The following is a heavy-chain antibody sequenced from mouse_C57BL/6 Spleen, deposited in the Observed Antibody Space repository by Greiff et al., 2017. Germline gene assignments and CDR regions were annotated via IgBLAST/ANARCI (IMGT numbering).Heavy chain of an antibody. CDR2: ISSGSSTL. J-gene: IGHJ2*01. Sequence: EVMLVESGGGLVKPGGSLKLSCAASGFTFSDYGMHWVRQAPEKGLEWVAYISSGSSTLYYADTVKGRFTISRDNAKNTLFLQMTSLRSEDTAMYYCARSGPRNFDYWGQGTTLTVSS. V-gene: IGHV5-17*01. CDR3: ARSGPRNFDY. CDR1: GFTFSDYG.